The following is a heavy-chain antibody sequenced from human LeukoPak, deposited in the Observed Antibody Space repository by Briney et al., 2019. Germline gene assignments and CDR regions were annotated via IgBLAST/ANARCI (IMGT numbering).Heavy chain of an antibody. J-gene: IGHJ6*03. D-gene: IGHD6-13*01. CDR3: ARTTEAHSWRTRYYDYYMDV. CDR1: GGSISSYY. CDR2: IYYSGST. V-gene: IGHV4-59*01. Sequence: PSETQSLTCTVSGGSISSYYWSWIRQPPGKGLEWIGYIYYSGSTNYNPSLKSRVTISVDTSKNQFSLKLSSVTAADTAVYYCARTTEAHSWRTRYYDYYMDVWGKGTTVTVSS.